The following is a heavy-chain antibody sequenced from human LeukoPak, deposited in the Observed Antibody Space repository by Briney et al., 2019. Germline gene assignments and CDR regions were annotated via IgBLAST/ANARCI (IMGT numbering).Heavy chain of an antibody. CDR3: ARPRRDPGIAAAGTWFDP. CDR1: GGSISSYY. J-gene: IGHJ5*02. CDR2: IYTSGST. V-gene: IGHV4-4*09. Sequence: PSETLSLTCTVPGGSISSYYWSWIRQPPGKGLEWIGYIYTSGSTNYNPSLKSRVTISVDTSKNQFSLKLSSVTAADTAVYYCARPRRDPGIAAAGTWFDPWGQGTLVTVSS. D-gene: IGHD6-13*01.